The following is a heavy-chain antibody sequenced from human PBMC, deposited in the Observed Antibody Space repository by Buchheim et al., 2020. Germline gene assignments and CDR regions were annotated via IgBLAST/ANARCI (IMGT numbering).Heavy chain of an antibody. CDR1: GFTFSRYE. J-gene: IGHJ4*02. D-gene: IGHD4-17*01. V-gene: IGHV3-48*03. CDR3: AKEGDYVGYFDF. Sequence: EVQLVESGGGLVQPGGSLRLSCAASGFTFSRYEMNWVRQAPGKGLEWISYISNSGTAIYYTDSVKGRFTISSDNAKNSLYLQMNSLRAEDTAVYYCAKEGDYVGYFDFWGQGTL. CDR2: ISNSGTAI.